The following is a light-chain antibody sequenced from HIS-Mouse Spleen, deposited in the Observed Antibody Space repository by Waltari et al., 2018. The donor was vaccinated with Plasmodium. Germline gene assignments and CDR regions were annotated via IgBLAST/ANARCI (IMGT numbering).Light chain of an antibody. V-gene: IGLV2-8*01. Sequence: QSALTQPPSASGSPGQSVTISCTGTSSDVGGYNYVSWYQQHPGKAPKLMIYEVSKRPSGVPDRFSGSKYGNTASLTVSGLQAEDEADYYCSSYAGSSVFGTGTKVTVL. CDR1: SSDVGGYNY. CDR2: EVS. CDR3: SSYAGSSV. J-gene: IGLJ1*01.